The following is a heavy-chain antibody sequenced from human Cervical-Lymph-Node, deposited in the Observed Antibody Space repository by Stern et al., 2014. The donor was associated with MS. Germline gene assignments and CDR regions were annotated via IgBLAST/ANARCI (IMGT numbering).Heavy chain of an antibody. CDR2: IDPKRGDT. D-gene: IGHD1-7*01. CDR3: AREDWKYDY. J-gene: IGHJ4*02. Sequence: QVQLVQSGAEVKKPGASVKVSCKASGYTFTAKHMHWVRQAPGQGLEWMGRIDPKRGDTNYEKKFQDRVTMSRDTSISTAYMELSRLSSDDTAVYYCAREDWKYDYWGQGTLVTVSS. CDR1: GYTFTAKH. V-gene: IGHV1-2*02.